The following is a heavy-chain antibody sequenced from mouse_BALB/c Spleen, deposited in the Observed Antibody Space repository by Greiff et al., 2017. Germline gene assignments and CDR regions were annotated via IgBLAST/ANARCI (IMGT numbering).Heavy chain of an antibody. V-gene: IGHV1S22*01. CDR1: GYTFTSYW. CDR2: IYPGSGST. CDR3: TRGSRYYYAMDY. J-gene: IGHJ4*01. Sequence: LQQPGSELVRPGASVKLSCKASGYTFTSYWMHWVKQRPGQGLEWIGNIYPGSGSTNYDEKFKSKATLTVDTSSSTAYMQLSSLTSEDSAVYYCTRGSRYYYAMDYWGQGTSVTVSS. D-gene: IGHD1-1*01.